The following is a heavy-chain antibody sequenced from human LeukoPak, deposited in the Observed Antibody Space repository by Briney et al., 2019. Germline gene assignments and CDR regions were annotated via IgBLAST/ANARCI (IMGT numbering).Heavy chain of an antibody. Sequence: PSETLSLTCAVSGGSISSGGYSWSWIRQPPGKGLEWIGEINHSGSTNYNPSLKSRVTISVDTSKNQFSLKLSSVTAADTAVYYCARGGPPTHRITMVRGVLYYFDYWGQGTLVTVSS. V-gene: IGHV4-34*01. J-gene: IGHJ4*02. CDR2: INHSGST. D-gene: IGHD3-10*01. CDR3: ARGGPPTHRITMVRGVLYYFDY. CDR1: GGSISSGGYS.